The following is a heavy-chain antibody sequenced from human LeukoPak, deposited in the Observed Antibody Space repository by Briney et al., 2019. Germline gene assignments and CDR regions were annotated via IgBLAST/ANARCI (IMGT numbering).Heavy chain of an antibody. J-gene: IGHJ6*02. CDR1: SGSISSYY. CDR3: ARSNSGYYYYYGMDV. CDR2: IYYSGST. V-gene: IGHV4-59*08. D-gene: IGHD4-23*01. Sequence: PSETLSLTCTVSSGSISSYYWSWIRQPPGKGLEWIGYIYYSGSTNYNPSLKSRVTISVDTSKNQFSLKLSSVTAADTAVYYCARSNSGYYYYYGMDVWGQGTTVTVSS.